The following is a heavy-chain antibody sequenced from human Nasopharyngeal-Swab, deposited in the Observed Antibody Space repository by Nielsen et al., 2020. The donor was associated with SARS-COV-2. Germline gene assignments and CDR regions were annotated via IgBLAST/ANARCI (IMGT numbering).Heavy chain of an antibody. J-gene: IGHJ5*02. CDR2: INHSGST. V-gene: IGHV4-34*01. Sequence: SQTLSLTGAVYGGSFSGYYWSWIRQPPGKGLEWIGEINHSGSTNYNPSLKSRVTISVDTSKNQFSLKLSSVTAADTAVYYCARSTNDRIDPWGQGTLVTVSS. CDR3: ARSTNDRIDP. CDR1: GGSFSGYY. D-gene: IGHD3-22*01.